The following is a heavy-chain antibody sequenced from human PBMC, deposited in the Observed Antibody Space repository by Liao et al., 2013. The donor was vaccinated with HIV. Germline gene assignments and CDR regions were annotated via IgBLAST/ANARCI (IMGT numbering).Heavy chain of an antibody. Sequence: QVQLQESGPGLVKPSQTLSLTCAVSGDSISSGGYSWSWIRQPPGKGLEWIGYIYHSGSTYYNPSLKSRVTISVDTSKNQVSLRLSSVTAADTAVYYCARTRGSGWSDWFDPWGQGSLVTVSS. V-gene: IGHV4-30-2*02. D-gene: IGHD6-19*01. CDR1: GDSISSGGYS. CDR2: IYHSGST. J-gene: IGHJ5*02. CDR3: ARTRGSGWSDWFDP.